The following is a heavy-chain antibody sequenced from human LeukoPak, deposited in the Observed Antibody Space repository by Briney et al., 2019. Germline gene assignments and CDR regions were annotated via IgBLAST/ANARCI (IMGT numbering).Heavy chain of an antibody. J-gene: IGHJ5*02. V-gene: IGHV3-21*01. CDR3: AREELLWFRELLSKGNWFDP. Sequence: PGGSLRFSCAASGFTFSSYSMNWVRQAPGKGLEWVSSISSSSSYIYYADSVKGRFTISRDNAKNSLYLQMNSLRAEDTAVYYCAREELLWFRELLSKGNWFDPWGQGTLVTVSS. CDR2: ISSSSSYI. CDR1: GFTFSSYS. D-gene: IGHD3-10*01.